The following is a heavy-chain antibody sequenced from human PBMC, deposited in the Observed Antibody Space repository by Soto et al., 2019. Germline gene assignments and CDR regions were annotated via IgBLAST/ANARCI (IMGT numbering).Heavy chain of an antibody. CDR2: ISAYDGNT. D-gene: IGHD6-19*01. J-gene: IGHJ4*02. CDR3: ARDSGHFH. Sequence: QVQLVQSGAEVKKPGASVTVSCKASGYTFSNYGIAWVRQAPGQGLEWMGWISAYDGNTIYAQKLQDRVTMTTDTSTTTAYLDLRSLRSDDTAVYYCARDSGHFHWGQGTLVTVSS. CDR1: GYTFSNYG. V-gene: IGHV1-18*01.